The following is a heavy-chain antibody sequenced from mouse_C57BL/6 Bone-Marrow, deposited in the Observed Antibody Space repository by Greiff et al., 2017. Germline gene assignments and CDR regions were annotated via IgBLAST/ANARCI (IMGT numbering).Heavy chain of an antibody. V-gene: IGHV8-8*01. Sequence: QVTLKESGPGILQPSQTLSLTCSFSGFSLSTFGMGVGWIRQPSGKGLEWLAHIWWDDDKYYNPALKSRLTISKDTSKNQVFLKIANVDTADTATDYCARIGLYYYGSRWYFDYWGQGTTLTVSS. D-gene: IGHD1-1*01. CDR2: IWWDDDK. J-gene: IGHJ2*01. CDR3: ARIGLYYYGSRWYFDY. CDR1: GFSLSTFGMG.